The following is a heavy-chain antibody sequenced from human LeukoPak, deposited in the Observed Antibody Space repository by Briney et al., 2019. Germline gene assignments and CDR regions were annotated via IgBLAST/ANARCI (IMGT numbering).Heavy chain of an antibody. D-gene: IGHD4/OR15-4a*01. CDR2: ISSAGSYI. V-gene: IGHV3-21*01. J-gene: IGHJ4*02. CDR3: ARDPYPGVLHNYFDF. Sequence: GGSLRLXCAASGFTFITYSMNWVRQAPGKGLEWVSSISSAGSYIYYADSVKGRFTISRDNAQSSLHLQMNSLRAEDTAVYYCARDPYPGVLHNYFDFWGQGTLVTVSS. CDR1: GFTFITYS.